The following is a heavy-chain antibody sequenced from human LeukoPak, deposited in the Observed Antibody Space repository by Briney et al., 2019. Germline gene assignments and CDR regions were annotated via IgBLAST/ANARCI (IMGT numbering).Heavy chain of an antibody. CDR1: GFTFNNYA. Sequence: GGSLRLSCAASGFTFNNYAMNWVRQAPRKGLEWVSSISGGGETTYYADSAKGRFTISRDNSQNTLYLQMNSLRAEDTAVYYCARDYADYVGYFFFDYWGQGTLVTGSS. V-gene: IGHV3-23*01. CDR3: ARDYADYVGYFFFDY. D-gene: IGHD4-17*01. J-gene: IGHJ4*02. CDR2: ISGGGETT.